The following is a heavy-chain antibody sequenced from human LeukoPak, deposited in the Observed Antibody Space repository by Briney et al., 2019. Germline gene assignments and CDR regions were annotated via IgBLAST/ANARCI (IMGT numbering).Heavy chain of an antibody. V-gene: IGHV4-34*01. CDR1: GGSFSGYY. CDR2: INHSGST. D-gene: IGHD4-11*01. Sequence: SETLSLTCAVYGGSFSGYYWSWIRQPPGKGLEWIGEINHSGSTNYNPSLKSRVTISVDTSKNQFSLKLSSVTAADTAVYYCARGPTVWGEWGQGTLVTVSS. CDR3: ARGPTVWGE. J-gene: IGHJ4*02.